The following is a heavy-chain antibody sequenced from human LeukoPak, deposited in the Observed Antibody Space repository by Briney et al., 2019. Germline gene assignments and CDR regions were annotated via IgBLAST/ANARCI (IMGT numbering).Heavy chain of an antibody. J-gene: IGHJ4*02. V-gene: IGHV4-59*01. CDR1: GGSISSYY. CDR3: ARLELERGFDY. D-gene: IGHD1-1*01. CDR2: IYYSGST. Sequence: SGTLSLTCTVSGGSISSYYWSWIRQPPGKGLEWIGYIYYSGSTNYNPSLKSRVTISVDTSKNQFSLKLSSVTAADTAVYYCARLELERGFDYWGQGTLVTVSS.